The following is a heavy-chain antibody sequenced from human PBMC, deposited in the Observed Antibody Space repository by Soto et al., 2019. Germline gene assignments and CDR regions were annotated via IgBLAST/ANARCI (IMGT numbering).Heavy chain of an antibody. CDR2: IYYSGST. J-gene: IGHJ3*02. Sequence: SETLSLTCTVSGGSISSGDYYWSWIRHPPGNGLEWIGYIYYSGSTYYNPSLKSRVTISVDTSKNQFSLKLSSVTAADTAVYYCARGDSSGYYYGYPGAFDIWGQGPMVTVSS. CDR1: GGSISSGDYY. V-gene: IGHV4-30-4*01. D-gene: IGHD3-22*01. CDR3: ARGDSSGYYYGYPGAFDI.